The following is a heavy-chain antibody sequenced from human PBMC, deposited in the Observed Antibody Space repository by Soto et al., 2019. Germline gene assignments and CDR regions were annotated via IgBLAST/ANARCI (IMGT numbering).Heavy chain of an antibody. V-gene: IGHV1-69*18. CDR1: GGTFVSYA. CDR3: ARGIAAAGTDVDY. CDR2: IIPIFGTT. D-gene: IGHD6-13*01. J-gene: IGHJ4*02. Sequence: QVQLVQSGAEVKKPGSSVKVSCKASGGTFVSYAINWVRQAPGQGLEWMGIIIPIFGTTKYAQNFQGRVTITADDSARTVYMERTNIVSEDTAVYYCARGIAAAGTDVDYWGQGALVTVSS.